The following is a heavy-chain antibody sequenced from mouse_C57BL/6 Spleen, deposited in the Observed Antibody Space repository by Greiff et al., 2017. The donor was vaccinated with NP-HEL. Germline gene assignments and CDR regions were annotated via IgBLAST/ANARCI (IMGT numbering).Heavy chain of an antibody. J-gene: IGHJ2*01. CDR3: ARRLLRYFDY. CDR2: INPSTGGT. D-gene: IGHD1-1*01. CDR1: GYSFTGYY. Sequence: VQLKQSGPELVKPGASVKISCKASGYSFTGYYMNWVKQSPEKSLEWIGEINPSTGGTTYNQKFKAKATLTVDKSSSTAYMQLKSLTSEDSAVYYCARRLLRYFDYWGQGTTLTVSS. V-gene: IGHV1-42*01.